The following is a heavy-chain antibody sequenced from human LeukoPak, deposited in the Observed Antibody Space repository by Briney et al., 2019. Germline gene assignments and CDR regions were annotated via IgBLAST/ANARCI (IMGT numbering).Heavy chain of an antibody. D-gene: IGHD5-18*01. V-gene: IGHV3-30*04. J-gene: IGHJ4*02. CDR1: GFTFSSYA. CDR3: ARGEYSYGEDSYFFDY. CDR2: ISYEGSNK. Sequence: PGGSLRLFCAASGFTFSSYAMHWVRQAPGKGLEWVAVISYEGSNKYYADSVKGRFTISRDNSRNTLYLQMNSLRAEDTTIYYCARGEYSYGEDSYFFDYWGQGTLVTVSS.